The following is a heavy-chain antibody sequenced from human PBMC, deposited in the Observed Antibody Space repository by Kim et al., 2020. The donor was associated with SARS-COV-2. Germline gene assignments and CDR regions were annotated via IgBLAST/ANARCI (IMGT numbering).Heavy chain of an antibody. Sequence: SETLSLTCAVYGGSFSGYYWSWIRQPPGKGLEWIGEINHSGSTNYNPSLKSRVTISVDTSKNQFSLKLSSVTAADTAVYYCARVGAAGTPARGDYWGQGTLVTVSS. CDR1: GGSFSGYY. CDR3: ARVGAAGTPARGDY. D-gene: IGHD6-13*01. V-gene: IGHV4-34*01. J-gene: IGHJ4*02. CDR2: INHSGST.